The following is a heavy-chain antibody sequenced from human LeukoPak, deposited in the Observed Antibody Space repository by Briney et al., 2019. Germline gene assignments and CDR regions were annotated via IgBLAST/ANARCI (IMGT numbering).Heavy chain of an antibody. J-gene: IGHJ4*02. V-gene: IGHV4-39*01. Sequence: SETLSLTCTVSGGSISSNYYYWGWIRQPQGKGLEWIGSIYYSGSTYYNPSLKSRVTISVDTSKNQFSLRLSSVTAADTAVYYCARQGRNSSGGQRWVDYWGQGTLVTVSS. CDR3: ARQGRNSSGGQRWVDY. D-gene: IGHD6-19*01. CDR2: IYYSGST. CDR1: GGSISSNYYY.